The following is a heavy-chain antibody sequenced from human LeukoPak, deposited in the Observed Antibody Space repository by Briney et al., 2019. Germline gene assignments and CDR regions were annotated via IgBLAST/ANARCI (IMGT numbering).Heavy chain of an antibody. CDR2: ISRNGGNT. CDR1: GFTFSSYA. CDR3: VKRSGLYFDY. V-gene: IGHV3-64D*09. D-gene: IGHD1-26*01. J-gene: IGHJ4*02. Sequence: GGSLRLSCSGSGFTFSSYAIHWVRQAPGKGLQYVSGISRNGGNTYNADSVKGRFTISRDNSKNTVDLQMSSLRAEDTAVYYCVKRSGLYFDYWGQGTLVTVSS.